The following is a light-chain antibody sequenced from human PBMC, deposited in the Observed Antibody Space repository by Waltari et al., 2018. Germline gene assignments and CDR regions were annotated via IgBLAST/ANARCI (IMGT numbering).Light chain of an antibody. Sequence: QSVLTQPPSASGTPGQTVTISCSGTNSNIGRNSEFWYQQLPGTAPKLLIYRSNQRPSGVHDRFSGSKSGTSASLAIRGLRSEDEADYYCAAWDDSLSVSYVFGSGTKVTV. J-gene: IGLJ1*01. CDR1: NSNIGRNS. CDR3: AAWDDSLSVSYV. V-gene: IGLV1-47*01. CDR2: RSN.